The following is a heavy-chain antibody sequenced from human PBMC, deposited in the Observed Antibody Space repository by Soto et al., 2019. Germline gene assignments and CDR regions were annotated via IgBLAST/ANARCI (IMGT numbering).Heavy chain of an antibody. CDR1: GYTFTNFG. V-gene: IGHV1-18*01. CDR2: INPNSGGT. J-gene: IGHJ4*02. D-gene: IGHD6-13*01. CDR3: AREVGYSSSWSPPGY. Sequence: ASVKVSCKASGYTFTNFGISWVRQAPGQGLEWMGWINPNSGGTNYAQKLQGRVTMTTDTSTSTAYMELRSLRSDDTAVYYCAREVGYSSSWSPPGYWGQGTLVTVSS.